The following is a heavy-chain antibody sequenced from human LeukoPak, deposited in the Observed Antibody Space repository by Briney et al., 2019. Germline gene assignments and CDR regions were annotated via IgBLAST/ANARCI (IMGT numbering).Heavy chain of an antibody. D-gene: IGHD3-10*01. CDR1: GGSISSYY. CDR3: ARDRFQYYGSGSYFLFDY. J-gene: IGHJ4*02. V-gene: IGHV4-4*07. CDR2: IYTSGST. Sequence: KPSETLSLTCTVSGGSISSYYWSWIRQPAGKGLEWIGRIYTSGSTNYNPSLKSRVTMSVDTSKNQFSLKLSSVTAADTAVYYCARDRFQYYGSGSYFLFDYWGQGTPVTVSS.